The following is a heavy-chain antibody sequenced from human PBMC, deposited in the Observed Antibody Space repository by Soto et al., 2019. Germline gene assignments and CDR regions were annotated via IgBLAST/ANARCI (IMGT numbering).Heavy chain of an antibody. Sequence: ASVKVSCKASGGTFSSYAISWVRQAPGQGLEWMGGINPIFGTPHYAQKYQGRVTITADTFTNTAYMELTRLTSDDTAVYFCAREGRHFDYWGQGTLVTVS. CDR3: AREGRHFDY. CDR2: INPIFGTP. J-gene: IGHJ4*02. V-gene: IGHV1-69*06. CDR1: GGTFSSYA.